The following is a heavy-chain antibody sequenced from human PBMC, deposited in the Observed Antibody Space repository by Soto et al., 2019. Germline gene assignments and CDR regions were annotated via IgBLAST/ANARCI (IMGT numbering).Heavy chain of an antibody. V-gene: IGHV4-59*08. J-gene: IGHJ4*02. CDR2: SSSSGKT. CDR3: ARGSSWYDY. Sequence: SETLSLTCSVPGGSLNSYYWSWIRQSPGKGLEWIGYSSSSGKTNYNPSLKSRVTISVDTSENQFSLKLSSVTAADTAVYYCARGSSWYDYWGQGTQVTVSS. D-gene: IGHD6-13*01. CDR1: GGSLNSYY.